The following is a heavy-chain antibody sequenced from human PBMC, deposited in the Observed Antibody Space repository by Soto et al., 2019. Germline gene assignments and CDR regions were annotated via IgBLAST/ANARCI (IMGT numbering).Heavy chain of an antibody. Sequence: PSETLSLTCTVSGGSISSGGYYWSWIRQHPGKGLEWIGYIYYSGSTYYNPSLKSRVTISVDTSKNQFSLKLSSVTAADTAVYYCARDVEAWFGELTYNWFDPWGQGTLVTVSS. D-gene: IGHD3-10*01. CDR2: IYYSGST. CDR3: ARDVEAWFGELTYNWFDP. CDR1: GGSISSGGYY. J-gene: IGHJ5*02. V-gene: IGHV4-31*03.